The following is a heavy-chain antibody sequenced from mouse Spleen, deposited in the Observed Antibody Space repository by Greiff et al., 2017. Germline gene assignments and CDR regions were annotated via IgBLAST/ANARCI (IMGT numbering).Heavy chain of an antibody. Sequence: VKLVESGGGLVKPGGSLKLSCAASGFTFSDYYMYWVRQTPEKRLEWVATISDGGSYTYYPDSVKGRFTISRDNAKNNLYLQMSSLKSEDTAVYYCARGLWQLRVAMDYWGQGTSVTVSS. J-gene: IGHJ4*01. CDR2: ISDGGSYT. CDR3: ARGLWQLRVAMDY. D-gene: IGHD2-1*01. CDR1: GFTFSDYY. V-gene: IGHV5-4*02.